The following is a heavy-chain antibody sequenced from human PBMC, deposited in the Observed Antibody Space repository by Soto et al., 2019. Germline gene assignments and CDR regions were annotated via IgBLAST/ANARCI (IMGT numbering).Heavy chain of an antibody. D-gene: IGHD3-22*01. Sequence: QVQLVQSGAEVKKPGASVKVSCKASGYTFTSYAMHWVRQAPGQRLEWMGWINAGNGNTKYSQKFQGRVTITRDTSASTAYMELSSLRSEDTAVYYCARVHYYDSSGYHYYYYGMDVWGQGTTVTVSS. V-gene: IGHV1-3*01. J-gene: IGHJ6*02. CDR2: INAGNGNT. CDR1: GYTFTSYA. CDR3: ARVHYYDSSGYHYYYYGMDV.